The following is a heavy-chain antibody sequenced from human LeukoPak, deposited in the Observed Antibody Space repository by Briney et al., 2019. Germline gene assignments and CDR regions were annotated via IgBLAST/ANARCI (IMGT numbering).Heavy chain of an antibody. CDR3: ARPYSSGWSGAFDI. CDR2: IYTSGNT. Sequence: SETLSLTCTVSGGSICSYYWSWIRQPPGKGLEWIGNIYTSGNTNYNPSLKSRVAISVDTSKNQFSLKLNSVTAADTAVYYCARPYSSGWSGAFDIWGQGTMVTVSS. D-gene: IGHD6-19*01. J-gene: IGHJ3*02. V-gene: IGHV4-4*09. CDR1: GGSICSYY.